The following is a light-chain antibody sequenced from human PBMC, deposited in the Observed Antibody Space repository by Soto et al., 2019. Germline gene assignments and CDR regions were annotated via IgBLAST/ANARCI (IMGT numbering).Light chain of an antibody. J-gene: IGLJ1*01. V-gene: IGLV2-14*01. CDR1: SCHVGGYNY. CDR3: SSYTSSSTQV. CDR2: AVS. Sequence: QSALTQPASVSGSPGQSITISCTGTSCHVGGYNYVSWYQQHPGKAPKLMIYAVSNRPSGVSNRFSGSKSGNTASLTISGLQAEDEADYYCSSYTSSSTQVFGTGTKLTVL.